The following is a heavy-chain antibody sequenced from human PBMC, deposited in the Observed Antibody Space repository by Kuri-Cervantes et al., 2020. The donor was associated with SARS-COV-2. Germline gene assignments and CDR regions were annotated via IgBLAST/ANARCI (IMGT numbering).Heavy chain of an antibody. CDR3: ARTYYDFWNGYYGSISWFDP. CDR2: INHSGST. V-gene: IGHV4-34*01. CDR1: GGSFSGYY. D-gene: IGHD3-3*01. J-gene: IGHJ5*02. Sequence: GSLRLSCAVYGGSFSGYYWSWIRQPPGKGLEWIGEINHSGSTNYNPSLKSRVTISVDTSKNQFSLKLSSVTAADTAVYYCARTYYDFWNGYYGSISWFDPWGQGTLVTVSS.